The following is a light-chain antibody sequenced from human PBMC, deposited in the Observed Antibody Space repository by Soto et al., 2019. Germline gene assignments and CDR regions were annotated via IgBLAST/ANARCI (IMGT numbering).Light chain of an antibody. CDR2: EVS. J-gene: IGLJ1*01. Sequence: LAQPASVSGSPGQSIPISCTGTRSDVGGYNYVSWYQQHPGKAPKLMIYEVSNRPSGVSNRFSGSKYGNTASLTISGLQAEDEADYYCRSYTSSSTLDVFGTGTKVTVL. V-gene: IGLV2-14*01. CDR3: RSYTSSSTLDV. CDR1: RSDVGGYNY.